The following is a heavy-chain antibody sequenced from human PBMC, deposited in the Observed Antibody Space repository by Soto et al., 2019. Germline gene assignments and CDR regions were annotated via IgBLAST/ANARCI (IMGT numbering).Heavy chain of an antibody. D-gene: IGHD2-15*01. Sequence: ASVKVSCKASGYTFTSYGISWVRQAPGQGLEWMGWISAYNGNTNYAQKLQGRVTMTTDTSTSTAYMELRSLRSDDTAVYYCARDCSGGSCYIFGEFDYWGQRTLVTVSS. J-gene: IGHJ4*02. V-gene: IGHV1-18*01. CDR3: ARDCSGGSCYIFGEFDY. CDR2: ISAYNGNT. CDR1: GYTFTSYG.